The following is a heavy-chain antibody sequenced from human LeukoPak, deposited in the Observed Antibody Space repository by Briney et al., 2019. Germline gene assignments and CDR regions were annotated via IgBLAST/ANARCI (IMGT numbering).Heavy chain of an antibody. CDR2: IYHSGNT. CDR3: AGMAAAPRPGDY. V-gene: IGHV4-4*02. D-gene: IGHD2-15*01. CDR1: GDSISSSNW. Sequence: PSGTLSLTCAVSGDSISSSNWWSWVRQPPGKGLEWIGEIYHSGNTNYNPSLKSRVTMSVDKSKNQFSLKLSSVTAADTAVYYCAGMAAAPRPGDYWGQGTLVTVSS. J-gene: IGHJ4*02.